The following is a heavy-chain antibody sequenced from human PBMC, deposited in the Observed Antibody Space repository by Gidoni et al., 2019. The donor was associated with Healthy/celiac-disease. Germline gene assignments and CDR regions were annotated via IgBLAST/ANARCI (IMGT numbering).Heavy chain of an antibody. CDR1: GGPSSSYY. D-gene: IGHD6-13*01. J-gene: IGHJ5*02. Sequence: QVQLQESGPGLVKPSETLSLTCTVPGGPSSSYYWSWIRQPPGKGLEWIGYIYYRGRTNYNPSLKSRVTISVDTSKNQFSLKLSSVTAADTAVYYCAREAYSSSIGGIEFWFDPWGQGTLVTVSS. V-gene: IGHV4-59*01. CDR3: AREAYSSSIGGIEFWFDP. CDR2: IYYRGRT.